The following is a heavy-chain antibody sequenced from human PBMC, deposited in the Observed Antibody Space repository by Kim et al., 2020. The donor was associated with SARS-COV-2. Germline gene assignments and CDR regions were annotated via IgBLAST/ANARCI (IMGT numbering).Heavy chain of an antibody. V-gene: IGHV4-34*01. CDR3: ARGPRHTAMVYYYYYGMDV. J-gene: IGHJ6*02. D-gene: IGHD5-18*01. Sequence: SRVTISVDTSKNQFSLKLSSVTAADTAVYYCARGPRHTAMVYYYYYGMDVWGQGTTVTVSS.